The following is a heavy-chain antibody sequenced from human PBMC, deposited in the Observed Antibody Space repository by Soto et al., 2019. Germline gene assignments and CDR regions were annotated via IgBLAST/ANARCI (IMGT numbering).Heavy chain of an antibody. Sequence: GGSLRLSCVASGFFLRDFGMHWVRQAPGKGLEWVSVIWYDGTSTCQEESVKGRFTISRDNSKNTLYLQMNSLRAEDTAVYYCAQWLANTYYYYGMDVWGQGTTVTVSS. CDR3: AQWLANTYYYYGMDV. CDR2: IWYDGTST. D-gene: IGHD6-19*01. J-gene: IGHJ6*02. CDR1: GFFLRDFG. V-gene: IGHV3-30*02.